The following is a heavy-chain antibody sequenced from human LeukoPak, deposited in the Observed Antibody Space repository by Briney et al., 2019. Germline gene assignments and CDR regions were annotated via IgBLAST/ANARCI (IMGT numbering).Heavy chain of an antibody. J-gene: IGHJ6*03. CDR3: AGGRRYVSSSWYSYYYYYMDV. D-gene: IGHD6-13*01. V-gene: IGHV4-39*01. Sequence: SETLSLTCSVSGGSLSSSSYYWGWIRQPPGRGLEWIGNIYETGSTNYNPSLKSRVTISVDTSKNQFSLKLSSVTAADTAVYYCAGGRRYVSSSWYSYYYYYMDVWGKGTTVTVSS. CDR1: GGSLSSSSYY. CDR2: IYETGST.